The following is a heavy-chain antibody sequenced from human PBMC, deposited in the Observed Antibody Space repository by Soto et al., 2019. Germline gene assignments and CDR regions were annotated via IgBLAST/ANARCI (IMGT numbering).Heavy chain of an antibody. CDR1: GGSISSSSYY. Sequence: SETLSLTCTVSGGSISSSSYYWSWIRQPPGKGLEWIGSIYYSGSTYYNPSLKSRVTISVDTSKNQFSLKLSSVTAADTAVYYCARQARITMIVVTTPPVNWFDPWGQGXLVTVSS. CDR3: ARQARITMIVVTTPPVNWFDP. CDR2: IYYSGST. D-gene: IGHD3-22*01. J-gene: IGHJ5*02. V-gene: IGHV4-39*01.